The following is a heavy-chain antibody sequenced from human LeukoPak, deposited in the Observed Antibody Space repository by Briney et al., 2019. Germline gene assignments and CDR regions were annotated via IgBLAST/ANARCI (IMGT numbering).Heavy chain of an antibody. CDR1: GGTFSSYA. J-gene: IGHJ4*02. CDR2: IIPIFGTA. Sequence: GASVKVSCKASGGTFSSYAISWVRQAPGQGLEWMGGIIPIFGTANYAQKFQGRVTITADESTSTAYMELSNLRSEDTAVYYCARDVGDYYGSGSYYTAFDYWGQGTLVTVSS. V-gene: IGHV1-69*13. D-gene: IGHD3-10*01. CDR3: ARDVGDYYGSGSYYTAFDY.